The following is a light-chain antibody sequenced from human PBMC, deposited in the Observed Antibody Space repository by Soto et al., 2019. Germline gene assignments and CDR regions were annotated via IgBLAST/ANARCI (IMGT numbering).Light chain of an antibody. CDR2: GAS. J-gene: IGKJ4*01. V-gene: IGKV3-15*01. Sequence: EIVMTQSPATLSLSPGERATLSCRASESVSSVLAWYQQKPGQAPRLLIYGASTRATGIPAKFSGSGSGTELTLAISSLESEDFAVYYCQQYHDWPLTFGGGTKVDIK. CDR3: QQYHDWPLT. CDR1: ESVSSV.